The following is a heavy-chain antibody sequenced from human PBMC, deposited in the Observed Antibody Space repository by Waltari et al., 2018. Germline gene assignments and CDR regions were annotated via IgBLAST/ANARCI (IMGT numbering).Heavy chain of an antibody. Sequence: QVQLQQWGAGLLKPSETLSLTCAVYGGSFGSYYWSWIRQPPGKGLEWIGEINDGGGTNYNPSLKSRVTISVDTSENHFSLNLSFVTAADTAVYYCAGGGRRYSSNWSSDYWGQGTLVTVSS. V-gene: IGHV4-34*01. CDR3: AGGGRRYSSNWSSDY. D-gene: IGHD6-19*01. CDR1: GGSFGSYY. J-gene: IGHJ4*02. CDR2: INDGGGT.